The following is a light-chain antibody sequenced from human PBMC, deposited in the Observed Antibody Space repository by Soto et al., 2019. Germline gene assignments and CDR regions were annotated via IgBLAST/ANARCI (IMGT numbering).Light chain of an antibody. V-gene: IGKV1-5*01. J-gene: IGKJ4*01. CDR3: QQYDNWVA. CDR1: QIISSW. CDR2: DAS. Sequence: DIHVAQSPSTLSASVGERVTITCPASQIISSWLAWYQQNPGKAPKLLIYDASSLESGVPSRFSGSGSGTEFTLTINNLQPDDFATYYCQQYDNWVAFGGGTKV.